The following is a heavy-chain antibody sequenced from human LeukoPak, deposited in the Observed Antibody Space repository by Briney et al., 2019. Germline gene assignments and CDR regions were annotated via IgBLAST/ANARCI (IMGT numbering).Heavy chain of an antibody. J-gene: IGHJ1*01. V-gene: IGHV4-59*08. CDR1: GGSISSYY. D-gene: IGHD3-22*01. CDR3: ARGVSYYDSSGYYNEYFQH. CDR2: IYYSGST. Sequence: SETLSLTCTVSGGSISSYYWSWIRQPPGKGLEWIGYIYYSGSTNYDPSLKSRVTISVDTSKNQFSLKLSSVTAADTAVYYCARGVSYYDSSGYYNEYFQHWGQGTLVTVSS.